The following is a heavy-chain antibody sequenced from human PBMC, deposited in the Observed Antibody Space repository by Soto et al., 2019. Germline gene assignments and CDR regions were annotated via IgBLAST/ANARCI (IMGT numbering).Heavy chain of an antibody. Sequence: SETLSLTCTVSGGSISSYYWSWIRQPPGKGLEWVGYIYYSGSTNYNPSLKSRVTISVDTSKNQFSLKLSSVTAADTAVYYCARGDDILTGYAFDYWGQGTLVTVS. D-gene: IGHD3-9*01. V-gene: IGHV4-59*01. CDR1: GGSISSYY. J-gene: IGHJ4*02. CDR2: IYYSGST. CDR3: ARGDDILTGYAFDY.